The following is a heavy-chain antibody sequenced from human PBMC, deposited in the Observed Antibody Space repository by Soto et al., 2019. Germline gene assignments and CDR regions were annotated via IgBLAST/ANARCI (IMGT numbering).Heavy chain of an antibody. D-gene: IGHD1-1*01. CDR2: ISYDGINK. CDR1: GFTFSSYC. J-gene: IGHJ4*02. CDR3: AKGVFVLEKAPFDY. Sequence: GGSLRLSCAASGFTFSSYCIHWVRQAPGKGLEWVAVISYDGINKYYADSVKGRFTISRDNSKNTLYLQMNSLRAEDTAVYYCAKGVFVLEKAPFDYWGQGILVTVSS. V-gene: IGHV3-30*18.